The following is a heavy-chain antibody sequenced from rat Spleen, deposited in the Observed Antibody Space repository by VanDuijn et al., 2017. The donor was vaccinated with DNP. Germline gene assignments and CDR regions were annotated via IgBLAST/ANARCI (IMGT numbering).Heavy chain of an antibody. V-gene: IGHV3-3*01. CDR2: INSAGIT. D-gene: IGHD3-8*01. Sequence: EVQLQESGPGLVKPSQSLSLTCSVTGFSITSSHRWNWIRTFPGDKLEWMGYINSAGITDYTPSLKSRISITRDTSKNQFFLQVNSVTTEDTATYYCASIFAYWGQGTLVTVSS. J-gene: IGHJ3*01. CDR3: ASIFAY. CDR1: GFSITSSHR.